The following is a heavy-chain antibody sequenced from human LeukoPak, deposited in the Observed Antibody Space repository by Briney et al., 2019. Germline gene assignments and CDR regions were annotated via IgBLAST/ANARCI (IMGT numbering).Heavy chain of an antibody. CDR1: GFTFSSYW. Sequence: GGSLRLSCVASGFTFSSYWMHWVRQAPGKGLVWVSRINSDGSRINYADSVKGRFTISSDNAKNTLDLEMNSLRAEDTAVYYCARVSSSRASFGPWFDPWGQGTLVTVSS. J-gene: IGHJ5*02. V-gene: IGHV3-74*01. D-gene: IGHD3-10*01. CDR3: ARVSSSRASFGPWFDP. CDR2: INSDGSRI.